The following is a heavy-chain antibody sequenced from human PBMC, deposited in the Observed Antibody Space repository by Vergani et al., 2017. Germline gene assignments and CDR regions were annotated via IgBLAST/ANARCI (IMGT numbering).Heavy chain of an antibody. D-gene: IGHD3-22*01. J-gene: IGHJ4*02. CDR1: GFLFSTYP. V-gene: IGHV3-30-3*01. CDR3: ARDIRFYDDTRDYSYYFDS. Sequence: QVQLEESGGGVVQPGTSLRLSCTTSGFLFSTYPLHWVRLAPGKVLEWVAVISYDGSRTYYADSVKGRFTVSRDNSKNTLYLQIHSLRADDTALYYCARDIRFYDDTRDYSYYFDSWGQGTLVTVSS. CDR2: ISYDGSRT.